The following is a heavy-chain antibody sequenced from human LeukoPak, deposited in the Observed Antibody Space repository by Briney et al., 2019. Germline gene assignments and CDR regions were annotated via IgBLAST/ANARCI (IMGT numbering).Heavy chain of an antibody. J-gene: IGHJ4*02. Sequence: PSQTLSLTCTVSGGSISSGSYYWSWIRQPAGKGLEWIGRIYTSGSTNYSPSLKSRVTISVDTSKNQFSLKLSSVTAADTAVYYCARVTGYRIEDYFDYWGQGTLVTVSS. CDR1: GGSISSGSYY. D-gene: IGHD6-13*01. CDR3: ARVTGYRIEDYFDY. V-gene: IGHV4-61*02. CDR2: IYTSGST.